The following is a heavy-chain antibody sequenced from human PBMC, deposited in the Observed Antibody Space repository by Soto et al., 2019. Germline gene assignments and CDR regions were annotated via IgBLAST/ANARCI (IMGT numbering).Heavy chain of an antibody. CDR1: GFTFSSYA. CDR3: AKVPPTYYDFWSGYSPDYLGY. CDR2: ISGSGGST. D-gene: IGHD3-3*01. J-gene: IGHJ4*02. Sequence: GGSLRLSCAASGFTFSSYAMSWVRQAPGKGLEWVSAISGSGGSTYYADSVKGRFTISRDNSKNTLYLQMNSLRAEDTAVYYCAKVPPTYYDFWSGYSPDYLGYWGQGTLVTVSS. V-gene: IGHV3-23*01.